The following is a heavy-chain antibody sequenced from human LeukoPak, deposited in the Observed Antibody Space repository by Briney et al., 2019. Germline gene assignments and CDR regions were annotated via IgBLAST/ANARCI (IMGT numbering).Heavy chain of an antibody. CDR3: ASGGTAVVMALTYYFDT. J-gene: IGHJ4*02. CDR2: IYHTGST. V-gene: IGHV4-38-2*01. CDR1: GYSISRGYY. D-gene: IGHD3-22*01. Sequence: SETLSLTCAVSGYSISRGYYWGWIRQPPGKGLEWIGSIYHTGSTYYNPSLQSRVTISLDSPKNQFSLKLTSVTAADTAVYYCASGGTAVVMALTYYFDTWGQRTPVTVSS.